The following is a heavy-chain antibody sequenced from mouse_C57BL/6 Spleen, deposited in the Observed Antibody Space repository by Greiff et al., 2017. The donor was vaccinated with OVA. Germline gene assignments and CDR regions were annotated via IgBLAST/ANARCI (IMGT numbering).Heavy chain of an antibody. CDR1: GFTFSDYG. CDR3: ARGTTGSYYYAMDY. CDR2: ISSGSSTI. D-gene: IGHD2-12*01. V-gene: IGHV5-17*01. J-gene: IGHJ4*01. Sequence: EVHLVESGGGLVKPGGSLKLSCAASGFTFSDYGMHWVRQAPEKGLEWVAYISSGSSTIYYADTVKGRFTISRDNAKNTLFLQMTSLRSEDTAMYYCARGTTGSYYYAMDYWGQGTSVTVAS.